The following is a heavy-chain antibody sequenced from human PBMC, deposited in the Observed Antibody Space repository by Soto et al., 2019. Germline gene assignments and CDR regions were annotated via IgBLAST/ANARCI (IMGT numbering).Heavy chain of an antibody. V-gene: IGHV3-23*01. CDR3: ANDWCPKWLVFLDY. CDR1: GFTFSSYA. J-gene: IGHJ4*02. CDR2: ISGSGGST. D-gene: IGHD6-19*01. Sequence: PGGSLRLSCAGSGFTFSSYAMIWVRQAPGKGLEWVSAISGSGGSTYYADSVKGRFTISRDNSKNTLYLQMNSLRAEDTAVYYCANDWCPKWLVFLDYRGQGTLVIVSS.